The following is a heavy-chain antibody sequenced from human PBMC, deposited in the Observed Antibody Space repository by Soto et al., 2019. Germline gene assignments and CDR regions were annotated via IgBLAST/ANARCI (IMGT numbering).Heavy chain of an antibody. Sequence: SETLSLTCTVPGGSISSYYWSWIRQPPGKGLEWIGYIYYSGSTNYNPSLRSRVTISVDTSKNQFSLKLSSVAAADTAVYYCAREYSSGWYGDWFDPWGQGTLVTVSS. V-gene: IGHV4-59*01. D-gene: IGHD6-19*01. CDR1: GGSISSYY. J-gene: IGHJ5*02. CDR3: AREYSSGWYGDWFDP. CDR2: IYYSGST.